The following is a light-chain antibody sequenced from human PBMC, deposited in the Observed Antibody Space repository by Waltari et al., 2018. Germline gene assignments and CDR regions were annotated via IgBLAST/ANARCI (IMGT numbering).Light chain of an antibody. Sequence: DIQLTQSPSFLSASVRDRVTITCRASQGISNYVAWYQQKPGTAPKLLIYSASTLQSGVPSRFSGSGSGTEFSLTISSLQPEDFATYYCQQLNSYPLTFGGGTKVEIK. CDR2: SAS. J-gene: IGKJ4*01. CDR1: QGISNY. V-gene: IGKV1-9*01. CDR3: QQLNSYPLT.